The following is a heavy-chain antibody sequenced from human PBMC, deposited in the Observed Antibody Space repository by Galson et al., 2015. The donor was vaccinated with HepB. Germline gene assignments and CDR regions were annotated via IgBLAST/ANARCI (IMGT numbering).Heavy chain of an antibody. CDR2: IYYSGST. CDR3: AKDEYYGMDV. Sequence: TLSLTCTVSGGSISSHNWSWIRQPPGKGLEWIGNIYYSGSTSYNPSLKSRVTISVDTSKNQFSLKLSSVTAADTAVYYCAKDEYYGMDVWGQGTTVTVSS. CDR1: GGSISSHN. J-gene: IGHJ6*02. V-gene: IGHV4-59*11.